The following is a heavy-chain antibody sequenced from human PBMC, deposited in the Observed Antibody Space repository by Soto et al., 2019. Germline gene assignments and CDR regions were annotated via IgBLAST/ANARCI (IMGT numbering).Heavy chain of an antibody. CDR1: GFTFSSYW. V-gene: IGHV3-74*01. CDR3: ASPYMYSSGLYFYGMDV. D-gene: IGHD6-19*01. CDR2: INSDGSST. Sequence: EVQLVESGGGLGQPGGSLRLSCAASGFTFSSYWMHWVRQAPGKGLVWVSRINSDGSSTSYADSVKGRFTISRDNAKNTVYLQMNSLRAEDTAVYYCASPYMYSSGLYFYGMDVWGQGTTVTVSS. J-gene: IGHJ6*02.